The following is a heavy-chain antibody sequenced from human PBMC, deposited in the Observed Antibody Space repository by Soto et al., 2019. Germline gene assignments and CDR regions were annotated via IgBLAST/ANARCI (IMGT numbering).Heavy chain of an antibody. CDR2: IFYSGST. D-gene: IGHD3-3*01. CDR1: GGSVSGTNYY. Sequence: QVQLQQSGPGLVKPSETLSLTCVVSGGSVSGTNYYWSWIRQPPGKGLECLGYIFYSGSTFYNPSFKSRVTISVDTSENQFSLNLISVTAADTAVYYCARVPVGGVLGMDVWGQGTTVIVSS. J-gene: IGHJ6*02. V-gene: IGHV4-61*01. CDR3: ARVPVGGVLGMDV.